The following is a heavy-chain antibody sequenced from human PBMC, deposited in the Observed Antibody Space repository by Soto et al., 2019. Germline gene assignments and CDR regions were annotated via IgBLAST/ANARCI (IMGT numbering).Heavy chain of an antibody. V-gene: IGHV4-31*03. CDR1: GGSISSGGYY. CDR2: IYYSGST. CDR3: AREGVPRGARLFDY. J-gene: IGHJ4*02. D-gene: IGHD1-26*01. Sequence: QVQLQESGPGLVKPSQTLSLTCTVSGGSISSGGYYWSWIRQHPGKGLEWIGYIYYSGSTYYNPSLKSRVTIAVDTSKNQFSLKLSSVTAADTAVYYCAREGVPRGARLFDYWGQGTLVTVSS.